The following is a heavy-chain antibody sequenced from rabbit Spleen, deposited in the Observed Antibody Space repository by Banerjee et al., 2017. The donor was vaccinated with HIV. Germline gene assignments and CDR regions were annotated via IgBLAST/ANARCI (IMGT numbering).Heavy chain of an antibody. Sequence: QSLEESGGGLVQPEGSLTLTCTTSGFSFSSNHYMCWVRQAPGKGLEWIACTAAGGSAFTYYASWAKGRFTISKPSNAVDLKMTSLTAADTATYFCVRDLHIGNKNDNLWGQGTLVTVS. J-gene: IGHJ4*01. CDR3: VRDLHIGNKNDNL. CDR1: GFSFSSNHY. V-gene: IGHV1S40*01. D-gene: IGHD1-1*01. CDR2: TAAGGSAFT.